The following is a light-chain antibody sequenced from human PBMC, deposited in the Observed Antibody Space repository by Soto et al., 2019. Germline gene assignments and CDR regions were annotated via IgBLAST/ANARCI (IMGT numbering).Light chain of an antibody. Sequence: NFMLTQPHSVSESPGKTVTISCTRSSGSIASNYVQWYQQRPCSSPTTVIYDDNQRPSGVPDRFSGSIDSSSNSASLTISGLKTEDEADCYCQSYDSSNQWVFGGGTKLTVL. CDR2: DDN. CDR3: QSYDSSNQWV. J-gene: IGLJ3*02. CDR1: SGSIASNY. V-gene: IGLV6-57*01.